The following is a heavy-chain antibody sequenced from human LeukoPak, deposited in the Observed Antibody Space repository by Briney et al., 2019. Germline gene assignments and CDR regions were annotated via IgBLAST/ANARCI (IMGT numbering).Heavy chain of an antibody. J-gene: IGHJ4*02. CDR2: IYYSGSP. CDR1: GGSISSYY. CDR3: ARHLPNYDILTGFDY. D-gene: IGHD3-9*01. Sequence: PSETLSLTCTVSGGSISSYYWSWIRQPPGKGLEWIGYIYYSGSPYYNPSLKSRVTISVDTSKNQFSLKLSSVTAADTAVYYCARHLPNYDILTGFDYWGQGTLVTVSS. V-gene: IGHV4-59*08.